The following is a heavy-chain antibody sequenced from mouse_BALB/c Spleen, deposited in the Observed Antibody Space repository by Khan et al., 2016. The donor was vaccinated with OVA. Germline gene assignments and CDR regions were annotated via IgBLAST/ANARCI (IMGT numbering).Heavy chain of an antibody. CDR2: IYPGISDT. D-gene: IGHD2-4*01. CDR1: GYSFTSYW. V-gene: IGHV1-5*01. CDR3: TSSYDSYYLDY. J-gene: IGHJ2*01. Sequence: VHVKQSGTVLARPGASVKMSCKASGYSFTSYWMHWVKQRPGQGLEWIGAIYPGISDTRYNQKFKGKAKLTAVTSARHAYIELSSLTNEDSAFDYCTSSYDSYYLDYWGQGTTLTVSS.